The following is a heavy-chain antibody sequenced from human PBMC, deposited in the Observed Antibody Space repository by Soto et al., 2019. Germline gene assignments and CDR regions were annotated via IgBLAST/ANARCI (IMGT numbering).Heavy chain of an antibody. V-gene: IGHV3-66*01. J-gene: IGHJ4*02. CDR3: ARESRSDLYSSSWYGDLDY. D-gene: IGHD6-13*01. CDR2: IYSGGST. Sequence: GGSLRLSCAASGFTVSSNYMSWVRQAPGKGLEWVSVIYSGGSTYYADSVKGRFTISRDNSKNTLYLQMNSLRAEDTAVYYCARESRSDLYSSSWYGDLDYWGQGTLVTVSS. CDR1: GFTVSSNY.